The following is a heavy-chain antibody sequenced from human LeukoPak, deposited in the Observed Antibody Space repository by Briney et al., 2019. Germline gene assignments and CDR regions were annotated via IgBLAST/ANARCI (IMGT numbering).Heavy chain of an antibody. CDR1: GYTFNTYD. CDR3: VRGGLHCRGTDCYSTGLFDS. V-gene: IGHV1-8*02. D-gene: IGHD2-21*02. CDR2: MKPDSGGT. Sequence: ASVRVSCKASGYTFNTYDINWARQATGQGLEWMGWMKPDSGGTGYAPRFQGRVTMTRNMSISTAYMELSSLRSEDTAVYYCVRGGLHCRGTDCYSTGLFDSWGRGTLVIVSS. J-gene: IGHJ4*02.